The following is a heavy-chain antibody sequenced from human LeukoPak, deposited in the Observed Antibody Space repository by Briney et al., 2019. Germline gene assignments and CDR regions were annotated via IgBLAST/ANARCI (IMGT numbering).Heavy chain of an antibody. CDR1: DGSFSGYY. V-gene: IGHV4-34*01. CDR2: INHSGST. D-gene: IGHD2-15*01. J-gene: IGHJ3*02. Sequence: SETLSLTCAVYDGSFSGYYWSWIRQPPGKGLEWIGEINHSGSTNYNPSLKSRVTISLDTSKNQFSLKLRSVTAADTAVYYCARNSCSGGTCYSQRGAFDIWGQGTMVTVSS. CDR3: ARNSCSGGTCYSQRGAFDI.